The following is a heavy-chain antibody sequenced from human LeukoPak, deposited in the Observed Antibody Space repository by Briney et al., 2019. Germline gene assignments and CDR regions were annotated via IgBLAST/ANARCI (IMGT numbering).Heavy chain of an antibody. V-gene: IGHV3-30*04. J-gene: IGHJ3*02. D-gene: IGHD2-21*01. CDR2: ISYDGSNK. CDR1: GFTFSSYA. CDR3: AREGGDGDFDN. Sequence: PGRSLRLSCAASGFTFSSYAMHWVRQAPGKGLEWVAVISYDGSNKYYADSVKGRFTISRDNSKNTLYLQMNSLRAEDTAVYYCAREGGDGDFDNWGQGTMVTVSS.